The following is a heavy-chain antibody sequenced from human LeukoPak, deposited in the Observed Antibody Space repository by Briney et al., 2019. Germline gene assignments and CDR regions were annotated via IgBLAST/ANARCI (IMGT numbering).Heavy chain of an antibody. CDR2: LSGSGYNT. J-gene: IGHJ4*02. D-gene: IGHD2-2*01. CDR1: GFTFSSHA. Sequence: GGSLRLSCAASGFTFSSHALSWVRQAPGKGVEWVSSLSGSGYNTYYADSVKGRFTISRDNSKNTVYLQMNSLRAEDTAVYYCAKDPYGTRYFDYWGQGTLVTVSS. V-gene: IGHV3-23*01. CDR3: AKDPYGTRYFDY.